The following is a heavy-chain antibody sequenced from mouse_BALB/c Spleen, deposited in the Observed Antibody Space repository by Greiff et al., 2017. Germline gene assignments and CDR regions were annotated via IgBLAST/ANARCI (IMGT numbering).Heavy chain of an antibody. V-gene: IGHV1S34*01. D-gene: IGHD2-4*01. CDR3: ARFDYDGGVSAMDY. J-gene: IGHJ4*01. Sequence: LVKTGASVKISCKASGYSFTGYYMHWVKQSHGKSLEWIGYISCYNGATSYNQKFKGKATFTVDISSSTAYIQFNSLTSEDSAVYHCARFDYDGGVSAMDYWGQGTSVTVSS. CDR2: ISCYNGAT. CDR1: GYSFTGYY.